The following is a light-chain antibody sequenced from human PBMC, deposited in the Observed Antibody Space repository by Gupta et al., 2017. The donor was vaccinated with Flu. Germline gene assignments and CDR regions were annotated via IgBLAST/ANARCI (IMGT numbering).Light chain of an antibody. CDR2: DVS. CDR1: SSDVGRSDS. CDR3: SSYTSTSTFYV. J-gene: IGLJ1*01. V-gene: IGLV2-14*01. Sequence: QSALTQPASVSGSPGQSITISCSGTSSDVGRSDSVSWYQQDPDKAPKLIIYDVSSRPSGVSSRFSGSKSGNTASLTISGLHAEDETDYYCSSYTSTSTFYVFGTGTKVTVL.